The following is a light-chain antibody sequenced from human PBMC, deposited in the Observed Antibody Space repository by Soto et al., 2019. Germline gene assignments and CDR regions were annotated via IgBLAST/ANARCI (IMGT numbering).Light chain of an antibody. CDR1: QDISTW. Sequence: IQMTQSPSSVSASVGERVTITCRASQDISTWLAWYQQKPGKAPKSLIYTVSTLQSGAPSRFSGSGSGTEFSLTTSSLQPEDFATYYCQQYYSYPITFGQGTRLEIK. CDR3: QQYYSYPIT. CDR2: TVS. V-gene: IGKV1D-16*01. J-gene: IGKJ5*01.